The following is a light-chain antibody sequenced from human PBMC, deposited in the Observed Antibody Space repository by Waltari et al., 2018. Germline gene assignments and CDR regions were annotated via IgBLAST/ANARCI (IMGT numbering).Light chain of an antibody. CDR1: SGHSTNI. J-gene: IGLJ3*02. V-gene: IGLV4-69*01. CDR2: VNSDGSH. CDR3: QTGGHGTWV. Sequence: QLVLTQSPSASAPLGASVKLTCTLDSGHSTNIIAWHQHHPQKGPRYLMKVNSDGSHSKGDASPDRFSGSSSSSGTERYLTISSVQSEDEADYYCQTGGHGTWVFGGGTKLTVL.